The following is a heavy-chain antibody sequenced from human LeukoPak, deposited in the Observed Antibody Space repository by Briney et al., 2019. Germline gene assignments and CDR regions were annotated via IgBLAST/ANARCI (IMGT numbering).Heavy chain of an antibody. CDR2: INHSGST. CDR3: ARLGYCSSTSCPREMDV. V-gene: IGHV4-34*01. J-gene: IGHJ6*04. CDR1: GGSFSGYY. Sequence: SETLSLTCAVYGGSFSGYYWSWIRQPPGKGLEWIGEINHSGSTNYNPSLKSRVTISVDTSKNQFSLKLSSVTAADTAVYYCARLGYCSSTSCPREMDVWGKGTTVTVSS. D-gene: IGHD2-2*03.